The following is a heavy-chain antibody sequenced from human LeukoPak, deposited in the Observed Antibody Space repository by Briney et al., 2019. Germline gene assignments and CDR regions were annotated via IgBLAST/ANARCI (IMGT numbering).Heavy chain of an antibody. V-gene: IGHV3-7*03. Sequence: GGSLRLSCVASGFTFSSYWMSWVRQAPGKGLEWVANIKQDGSEKYYVDSAKGRFTISRDNAKNSLHLQVSSLRAEDTAVYYCARGRQQMTYFDYWGQGTLVTVSS. D-gene: IGHD6-13*01. J-gene: IGHJ4*02. CDR1: GFTFSSYW. CDR2: IKQDGSEK. CDR3: ARGRQQMTYFDY.